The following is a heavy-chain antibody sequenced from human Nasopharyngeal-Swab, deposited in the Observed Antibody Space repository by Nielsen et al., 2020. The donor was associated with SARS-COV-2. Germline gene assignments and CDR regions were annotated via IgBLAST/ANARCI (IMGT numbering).Heavy chain of an antibody. CDR1: GGSISSYY. D-gene: IGHD5-24*01. CDR2: IYYSGST. Sequence: SETLSLTCTVSGGSISSYYWSWIRQPPGKGLEWIGYIYYSGSTNYNPSLKSRVTISVDTSKNQFSLKLNSVTAADTAVYYCARGVGDGYNKDWFDPWGQGTLVTVSS. J-gene: IGHJ5*02. V-gene: IGHV4-59*01. CDR3: ARGVGDGYNKDWFDP.